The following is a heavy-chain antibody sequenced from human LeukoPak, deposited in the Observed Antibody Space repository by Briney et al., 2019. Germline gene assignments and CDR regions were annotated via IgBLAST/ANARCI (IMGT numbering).Heavy chain of an antibody. J-gene: IGHJ5*02. D-gene: IGHD3-16*02. V-gene: IGHV3-11*01. Sequence: GGSLRLSWAASGFTFSDYYMSWIRQAPGKGLEWVSYISSSGSTIYYADSVKGRFTISRDNAKNSLYLQMNSLRAEDTAVYYCARRDVLIVTLDPWGQGTLVAVSS. CDR3: ARRDVLIVTLDP. CDR2: ISSSGSTI. CDR1: GFTFSDYY.